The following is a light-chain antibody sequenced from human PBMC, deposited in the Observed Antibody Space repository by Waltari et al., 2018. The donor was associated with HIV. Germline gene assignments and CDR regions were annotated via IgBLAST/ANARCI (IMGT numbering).Light chain of an antibody. CDR1: HSVSTY. J-gene: IGKJ1*01. CDR3: QQYNDWPPWT. Sequence: EIVLTQSPATLSLSPGERATLSCRASHSVSTYLAWLQQKPGQAPRLVVHSASIRASGIPGRISGSGSGTDFTLTISTLQSEDSAIYYCQQYNDWPPWTFGQGTKVEVK. CDR2: SAS. V-gene: IGKV3D-15*03.